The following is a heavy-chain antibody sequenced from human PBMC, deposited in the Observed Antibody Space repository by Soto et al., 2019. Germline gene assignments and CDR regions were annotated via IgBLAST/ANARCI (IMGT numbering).Heavy chain of an antibody. D-gene: IGHD3-22*01. Sequence: SETLTLTCTVSGGSVSSGSYYWSWIRQPPGKGLEWVGSIYYSGNTNYNPSLKSRVTISVDTSKNQFSLKLRSVTAADTAVFYCVGLYPYESSGYHLNYWGQGALVTVSS. J-gene: IGHJ4*02. CDR2: IYYSGNT. V-gene: IGHV4-39*01. CDR1: GGSVSSGSYY. CDR3: VGLYPYESSGYHLNY.